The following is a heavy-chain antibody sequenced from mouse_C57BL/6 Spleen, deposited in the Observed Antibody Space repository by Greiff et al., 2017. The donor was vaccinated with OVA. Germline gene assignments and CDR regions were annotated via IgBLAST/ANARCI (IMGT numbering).Heavy chain of an antibody. CDR2: IFPGSGST. CDR3: ARLGTVVADYYAMDY. D-gene: IGHD1-1*01. CDR1: GYTFTDYY. V-gene: IGHV1-75*01. J-gene: IGHJ4*01. Sequence: QVQLQQSGPELVKPGASVKISCKASGYTFTDYYINWVKQRPGQGLEWIGWIFPGSGSTYYNEKFKGKVTLTVDKSSSTTYMLLSSLTSEDSAVYFCARLGTVVADYYAMDYWGQGTSVTVSS.